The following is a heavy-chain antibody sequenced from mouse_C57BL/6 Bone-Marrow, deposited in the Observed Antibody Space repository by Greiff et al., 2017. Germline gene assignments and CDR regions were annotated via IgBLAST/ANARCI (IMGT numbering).Heavy chain of an antibody. Sequence: EVMLVESGGGLVKPGGSLKLSCAASGFTFSSYAMSWVRQTPEKRLEWVATISDGGSYTYYPDNVKGRFTISRDNAKNNLYLQMSHLKSEDTAMYYCARDRDYYGSSPRIAYWGQGTLVTVSA. D-gene: IGHD1-1*01. CDR1: GFTFSSYA. V-gene: IGHV5-4*01. CDR3: ARDRDYYGSSPRIAY. J-gene: IGHJ3*01. CDR2: ISDGGSYT.